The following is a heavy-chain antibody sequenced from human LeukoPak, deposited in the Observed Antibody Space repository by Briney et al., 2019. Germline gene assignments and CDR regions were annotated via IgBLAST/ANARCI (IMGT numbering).Heavy chain of an antibody. CDR1: GGSISSYY. CDR3: ARVGSGYRFDY. D-gene: IGHD3-3*01. CDR2: IYYSGST. V-gene: IGHV4-59*01. Sequence: SETLSLTCTVSGGSISSYYWSWLRQPPGKGLEWIGYIYYSGSTNYNPSLTSRGTISVDKSKKQFSLKLSSVTAADTAVYYCARVGSGYRFDYWGQGTLVTVSS. J-gene: IGHJ4*02.